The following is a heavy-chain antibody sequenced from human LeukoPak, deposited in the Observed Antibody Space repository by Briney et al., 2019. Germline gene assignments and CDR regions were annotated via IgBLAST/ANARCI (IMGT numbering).Heavy chain of an antibody. Sequence: GGSLRLSCAASGFTFDDYAMHWVRQAPGKGLEWVSGISWNSGSIGYADSVKGRFTISRDNAKNSLYLQMNSLRAEDTALYYCAKDRGSRWKGPYYYYYGMDVWGQGTTVTVSS. CDR2: ISWNSGSI. CDR1: GFTFDDYA. CDR3: AKDRGSRWKGPYYYYYGMDV. D-gene: IGHD6-19*01. V-gene: IGHV3-9*01. J-gene: IGHJ6*02.